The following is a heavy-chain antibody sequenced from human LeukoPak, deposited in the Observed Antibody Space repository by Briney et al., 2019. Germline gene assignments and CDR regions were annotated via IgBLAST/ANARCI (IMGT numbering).Heavy chain of an antibody. CDR2: IYSGGDI. CDR1: GFTVRTIY. J-gene: IGHJ4*02. Sequence: GGSLRLSCAASGFTVRTIYVNWVRQAPGKGLEWVSVIYSGGDIYYADSVKGRFTISRDTSKNTLYLQMNSLRSEDTAVYYCARGPSTAPSHWGQGTLVTVSS. V-gene: IGHV3-53*05. CDR3: ARGPSTAPSH. D-gene: IGHD5/OR15-5a*01.